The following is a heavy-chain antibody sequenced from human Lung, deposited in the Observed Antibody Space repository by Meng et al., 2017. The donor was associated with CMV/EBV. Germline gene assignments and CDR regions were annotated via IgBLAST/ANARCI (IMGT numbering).Heavy chain of an antibody. Sequence: GEXXKISCAASGFTFNNYWMTWVRQAPGKGLEWVANIKQDGSEKYYVDSVKGRFTVSRDNTKNSLYLQMNSLRAEDKAVYYCARDAPYCSSTSCYYSYGLDVWGQGXTVTVSS. D-gene: IGHD2-2*01. CDR3: ARDAPYCSSTSCYYSYGLDV. CDR2: IKQDGSEK. V-gene: IGHV3-7*01. J-gene: IGHJ6*02. CDR1: GFTFNNYW.